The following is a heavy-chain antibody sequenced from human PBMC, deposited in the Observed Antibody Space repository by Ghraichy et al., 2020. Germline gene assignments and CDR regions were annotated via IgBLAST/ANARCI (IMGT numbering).Heavy chain of an antibody. V-gene: IGHV4-31*03. CDR1: GGSISSGGYY. D-gene: IGHD3-10*01. CDR3: ASRSGSYIYGMDV. J-gene: IGHJ6*02. CDR2: IYYSGST. Sequence: SETLSLTCTVSGGSISSGGYYWSWIRQHPGKGLEWIGYIYYSGSTYYNPSLKSRVTISVDTSKNQFSLKLSSVTAADTAVYYCASRSGSYIYGMDVWGQGTTVTVSS.